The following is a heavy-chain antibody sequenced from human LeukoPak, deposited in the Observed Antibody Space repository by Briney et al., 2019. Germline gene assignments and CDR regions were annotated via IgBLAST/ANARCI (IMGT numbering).Heavy chain of an antibody. CDR2: ISAYNGNT. CDR3: ARDRRIAVAGFDAFDI. J-gene: IGHJ3*02. D-gene: IGHD6-19*01. V-gene: IGHV1-18*01. CDR1: GYTFTTYG. Sequence: GASVKVSCKASGYTFTTYGISWVRQAPGQGLEWMGWISAYNGNTNYAQKLQGRVAITTDTSTSTAYMELRSLRSDDTAVYYCARDRRIAVAGFDAFDIWGQGTMVTVSS.